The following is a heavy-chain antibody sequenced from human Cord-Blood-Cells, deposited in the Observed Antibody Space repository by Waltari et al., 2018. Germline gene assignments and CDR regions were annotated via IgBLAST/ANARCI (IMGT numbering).Heavy chain of an antibody. D-gene: IGHD2-8*02. CDR3: ARDLVDSTNVGGSFDY. CDR1: GGPFSSYA. J-gene: IGHJ4*02. CDR2: IIPIFGTA. Sequence: QVQLVQSGAEVKKPGSSVKVSCKASGGPFSSYAISWVRQAPGQGLEWMGGIIPIFGTANYAQKFQGRVTITADKSTSTAYMELSSLRSEDTAVYYCARDLVDSTNVGGSFDYWGQGTLVTVSS. V-gene: IGHV1-69*06.